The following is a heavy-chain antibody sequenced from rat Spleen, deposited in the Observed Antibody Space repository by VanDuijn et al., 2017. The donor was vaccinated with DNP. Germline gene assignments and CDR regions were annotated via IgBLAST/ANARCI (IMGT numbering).Heavy chain of an antibody. CDR3: TTLNYYASLSGYFDY. CDR1: GFTFSDFN. Sequence: EVQLVESGGDLVQPGRSLKLSCVASGFTFSDFNMAWVRQAPKKGLDWVATISNTGDSTYYRDSVKGRFTISRDNGESSLYLQMDSLRSEDTATYYCTTLNYYASLSGYFDYWGQGVMVTVSS. CDR2: ISNTGDST. D-gene: IGHD1-12*01. J-gene: IGHJ2*01. V-gene: IGHV5-7*01.